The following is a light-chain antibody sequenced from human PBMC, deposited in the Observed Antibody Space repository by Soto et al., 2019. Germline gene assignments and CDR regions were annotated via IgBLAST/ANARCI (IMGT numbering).Light chain of an antibody. CDR1: SSDVGGYDY. CDR2: DVS. CDR3: CSYAGRYTLV. J-gene: IGLJ7*01. V-gene: IGLV2-11*01. Sequence: QCALTQPRSVSGSPGQSVTISCTGTSSDVGGYDYVSWYQQHPGKAPKVIIYDVSKRPSGVPDRCSGSKSSNTASLTISGLQTENETHQYWCSYAGRYTLVFGGGTPLTVL.